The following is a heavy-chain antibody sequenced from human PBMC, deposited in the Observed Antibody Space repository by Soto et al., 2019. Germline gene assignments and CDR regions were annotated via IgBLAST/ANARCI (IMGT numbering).Heavy chain of an antibody. D-gene: IGHD6-19*01. CDR3: TRVKEWLVTFYYYGMDV. V-gene: IGHV3-49*04. CDR2: IRSKAYGGTT. Sequence: GSLRLSCTASGFTFGGYTMSWVRQAPGKGLEWVGFIRSKAYGGTTEYAASVEGRFTISRDDSKNIAYLQMDSLKTEDTAVYYCTRVKEWLVTFYYYGMDVWGQGTTVTVSS. J-gene: IGHJ6*02. CDR1: GFTFGGYT.